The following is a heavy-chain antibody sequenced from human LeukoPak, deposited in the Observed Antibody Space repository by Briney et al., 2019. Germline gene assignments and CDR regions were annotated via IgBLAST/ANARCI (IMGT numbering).Heavy chain of an antibody. Sequence: GESLKISCKGSGYSFTTYWIGWVRQMPGKGLEWMGIIYPGDYSPSFQGQVTISADKSISTAYLQWSSLKASDTAMYYCARQTISGSYFGSAFGIWGQGTMVTVSS. J-gene: IGHJ3*02. CDR2: IYPGD. D-gene: IGHD1-26*01. V-gene: IGHV5-51*01. CDR1: GYSFTTYW. CDR3: ARQTISGSYFGSAFGI.